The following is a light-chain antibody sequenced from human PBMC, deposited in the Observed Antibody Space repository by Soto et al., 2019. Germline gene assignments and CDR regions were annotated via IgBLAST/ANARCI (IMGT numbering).Light chain of an antibody. CDR2: GAS. CDR3: QQYGSSGT. Sequence: EIVLTQSPGTLSLSPGERATLSCRASQSVSNNYLAWYQQKPGQAPRLLIYGASNRATGIPDRLSGSGSGTDFTLTISRLEPEDFAVYYCQQYGSSGTCGQGTKV. CDR1: QSVSNNY. V-gene: IGKV3-20*01. J-gene: IGKJ1*01.